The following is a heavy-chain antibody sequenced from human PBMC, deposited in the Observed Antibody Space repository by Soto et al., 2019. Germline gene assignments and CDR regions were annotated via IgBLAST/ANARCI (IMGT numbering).Heavy chain of an antibody. D-gene: IGHD2-21*02. CDR1: GGSISSNY. CDR3: ARVAYCGGDCYSDWYFDL. V-gene: IGHV4-59*01. Sequence: PSQTLSLTGTVAGGSISSNYRSWNRQPPGKGLEWIGSIYYSGSTNYNPSLRSRVTISVDTSKNHFSLKLSSVAVADSAVYYCARVAYCGGDCYSDWYFDLWGRGTLVTVSS. J-gene: IGHJ2*01. CDR2: IYYSGST.